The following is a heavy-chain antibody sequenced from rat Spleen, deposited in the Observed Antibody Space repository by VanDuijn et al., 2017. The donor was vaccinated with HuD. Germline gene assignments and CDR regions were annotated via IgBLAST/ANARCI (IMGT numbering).Heavy chain of an antibody. J-gene: IGHJ2*01. D-gene: IGHD1-4*01. CDR1: GFTFSSYD. CDR2: ISPSGGST. Sequence: EVQLVESGGALVQPGRSLKLSCAASGFTFSSYDMAWVRQAPTKGLEWVASISPSGGSTYYRDSVKGRFTISRDNAKSTLYLQMDSLRSEDTATYYCARHRPGYWGQGVMVTVSS. CDR3: ARHRPGY. V-gene: IGHV5-25*01.